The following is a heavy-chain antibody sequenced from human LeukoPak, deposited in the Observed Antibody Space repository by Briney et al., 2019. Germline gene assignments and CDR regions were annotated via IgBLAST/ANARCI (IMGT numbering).Heavy chain of an antibody. V-gene: IGHV7-4-1*02. J-gene: IGHJ6*02. CDR3: ARVVRGSIYPYYYFGMDV. CDR1: GYTFTTFA. Sequence: ASVKVSCKASGYTFTTFAMNWVRQAPGQGLEWMGWINTNTGNPTYAQGFIGRFVFSLDTSVSTAYLQISSLKAEDTAVYYCARVVRGSIYPYYYFGMDVWGQGTTVTVSS. D-gene: IGHD3-10*01. CDR2: INTNTGNP.